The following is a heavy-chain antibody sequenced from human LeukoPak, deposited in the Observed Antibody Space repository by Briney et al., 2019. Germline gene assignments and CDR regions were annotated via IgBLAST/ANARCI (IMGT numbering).Heavy chain of an antibody. CDR2: IYYSGNT. CDR3: ARARGDYYDSSGYYPFAWFDP. Sequence: PSETLSLTCTVSGGSISSGGYYWSWIRQHPGKGLEWIGYIYYSGNTYYNPSLKSRVTISVDTSKNQFSLKLSSVTAADTAVYYCARARGDYYDSSGYYPFAWFDPWGQGTLVTVSS. V-gene: IGHV4-31*03. CDR1: GGSISSGGYY. D-gene: IGHD3-22*01. J-gene: IGHJ5*02.